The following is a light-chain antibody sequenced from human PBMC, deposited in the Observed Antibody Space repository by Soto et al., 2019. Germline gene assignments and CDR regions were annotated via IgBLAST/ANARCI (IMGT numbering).Light chain of an antibody. CDR3: QQYGSSWWT. J-gene: IGKJ1*01. CDR1: QSVSSSY. V-gene: IGKV3-20*01. CDR2: GAS. Sequence: EIVLTQSPGTLSLSPGERATLSCRASQSVSSSYLAWYKQKPGQAPRLLIYGASSRATGIPDRFSGSGSGTDFTLTISRLEPEDFAEYYCQQYGSSWWTFGQGTKVEIK.